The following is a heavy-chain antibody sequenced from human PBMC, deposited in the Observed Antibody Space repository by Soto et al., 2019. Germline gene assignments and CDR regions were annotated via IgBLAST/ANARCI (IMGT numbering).Heavy chain of an antibody. CDR2: IYYSGSI. V-gene: IGHV4-30-4*08. Sequence: SETLSLNCNVSGGSISSDIYHWTWIRQSPGKGLEWIGYIYYSGSISYNPSFKSRVTISVDTSKNQFSLQLSSVTAADTAVYFCAREDDGGDRDYYGLDVWGQGTTVTVSS. CDR3: AREDDGGDRDYYGLDV. CDR1: GGSISSDIYH. J-gene: IGHJ6*02. D-gene: IGHD2-21*02.